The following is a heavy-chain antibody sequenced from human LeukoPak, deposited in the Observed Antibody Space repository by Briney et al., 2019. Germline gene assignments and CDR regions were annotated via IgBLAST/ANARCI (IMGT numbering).Heavy chain of an antibody. Sequence: PGGSLRLSCAASGFTFRNYWIHWVRQAPGKGLVWISRIDNDGSDTIYADSVKGRFTISRDNAKNTLYLQMNSLRAEDTAVYYCARGGYHHGFDIWGQGTMVTVS. V-gene: IGHV3-74*01. D-gene: IGHD5-18*01. CDR1: GFTFRNYW. J-gene: IGHJ3*02. CDR3: ARGGYHHGFDI. CDR2: IDNDGSDT.